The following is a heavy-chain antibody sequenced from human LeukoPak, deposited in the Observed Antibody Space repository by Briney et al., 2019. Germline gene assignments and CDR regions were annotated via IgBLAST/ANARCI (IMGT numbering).Heavy chain of an antibody. Sequence: SVKVSCKASGGTFSSYAISWVRQAPGQGLEWMGRIIPILGIANYAQKFQGRVTITADKSTSTAYMELSSLRSEDTAVYYCATGGPWDLLKYGGQGTLVTVSS. CDR3: ATGGPWDLLKY. D-gene: IGHD3-9*01. CDR2: IIPILGIA. J-gene: IGHJ4*02. CDR1: GGTFSSYA. V-gene: IGHV1-69*04.